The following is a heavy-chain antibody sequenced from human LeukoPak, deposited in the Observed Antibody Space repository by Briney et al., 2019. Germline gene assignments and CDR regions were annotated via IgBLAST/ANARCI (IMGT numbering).Heavy chain of an antibody. CDR2: INSDGSST. J-gene: IGHJ4*02. CDR1: GFTFSSYW. CDR3: ARGYSSGWYYFDY. D-gene: IGHD6-19*01. V-gene: IGHV3-74*01. Sequence: PGGSLRLSCAASGFTFSSYWMHWVRQAPGKGLVWVSRINSDGSSTSYADSVKGRFTISRDNAKNTLCLQMNSLRAEDTAVYYCARGYSSGWYYFDYWGQGTLVTVSS.